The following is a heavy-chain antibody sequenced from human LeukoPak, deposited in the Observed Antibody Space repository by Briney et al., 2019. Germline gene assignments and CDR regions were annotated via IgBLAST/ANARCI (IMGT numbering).Heavy chain of an antibody. CDR2: IWYDGSNK. CDR1: GFTFSSYG. V-gene: IGHV3-33*01. CDR3: ASGTYYHDSSGYLDY. D-gene: IGHD3-22*01. Sequence: PGRSLRLSCAASGFTFSSYGMHWVRQAPGKGLEWVAVIWYDGSNKYYADSVKGRFTISRDNSKNTLYLQMNSLRAEDTAVYYCASGTYYHDSSGYLDYWGQGTLVTVSS. J-gene: IGHJ4*02.